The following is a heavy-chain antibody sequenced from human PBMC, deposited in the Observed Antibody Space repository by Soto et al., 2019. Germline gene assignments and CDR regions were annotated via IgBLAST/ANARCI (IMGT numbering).Heavy chain of an antibody. CDR1: GGTFSSYA. CDR3: ARDHQRGSSPRVYYYGMDV. J-gene: IGHJ6*02. CDR2: IIPIFGTA. D-gene: IGHD6-13*01. V-gene: IGHV1-69*06. Sequence: QVQLVQSGAEVKKPGSSVKVSCKGSGGTFSSYAISWVRQAPGQGLEWMGGIIPIFGTANYAQKFQGRVTITADKSTSTAYMELSSLRSEDTAVYYCARDHQRGSSPRVYYYGMDVWGQGTTVTVSS.